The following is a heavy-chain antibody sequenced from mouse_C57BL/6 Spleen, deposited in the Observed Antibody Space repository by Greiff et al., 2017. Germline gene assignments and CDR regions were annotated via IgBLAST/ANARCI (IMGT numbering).Heavy chain of an antibody. Sequence: QVQLQQSGPELVKPGASVKISCKASGYAFSSSWMNWVKQRPGKGLEWIGRIYPGDGDTSYNGKFKGKATLTADKSSSTAYMQLSSLTSEDSAVYVCAMEGLGPYFDYWGQGTTLTVSS. D-gene: IGHD4-1*01. J-gene: IGHJ2*01. CDR3: AMEGLGPYFDY. CDR1: GYAFSSSW. CDR2: IYPGDGDT. V-gene: IGHV1-82*01.